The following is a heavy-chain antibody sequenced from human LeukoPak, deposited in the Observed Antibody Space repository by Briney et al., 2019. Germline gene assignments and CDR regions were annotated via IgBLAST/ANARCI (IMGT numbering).Heavy chain of an antibody. Sequence: GGSLRLSCAASGFTFSSYGMHWVRQAPGKGLEWVAFIRYDGSNKYYADSVKGRFTISRDNSKNTLYLQMNSLRAEDTAVYYCAKDLRLGPRPRPIDYWGQGTLVTVSS. V-gene: IGHV3-30*02. CDR1: GFTFSSYG. CDR2: IRYDGSNK. CDR3: AKDLRLGPRPRPIDY. D-gene: IGHD6-25*01. J-gene: IGHJ4*02.